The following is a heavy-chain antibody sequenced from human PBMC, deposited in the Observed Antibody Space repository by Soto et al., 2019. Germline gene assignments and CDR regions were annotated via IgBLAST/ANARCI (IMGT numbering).Heavy chain of an antibody. V-gene: IGHV1-69*01. CDR3: AGGDGGEDVPGFLFF. Sequence: QVQLVQSGAEVKKPGSSVKVSCKASGGTFSSYAISWVRQAPGQGLEWMGGIIPIFGTANYAQKFQGRVTITADESTRTDYMELSTLRSEGTDVDYCAGGDGGEDVPGFLFFWGQGTLVTVSS. J-gene: IGHJ4*02. CDR2: IIPIFGTA. CDR1: GGTFSSYA. D-gene: IGHD2-21*01.